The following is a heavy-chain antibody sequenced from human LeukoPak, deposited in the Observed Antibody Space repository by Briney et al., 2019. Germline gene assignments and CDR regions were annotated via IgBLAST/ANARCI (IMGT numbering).Heavy chain of an antibody. J-gene: IGHJ5*02. Sequence: WETLSLTCTVSGDSISTYYWTCIRQPPGKGLEWIGYISDSGSTNYNPSLKSRVTISLDTSKNQFSLKLISLTAADTAAYYCARVEYGDYGWFDPWGQGTLVTVSS. V-gene: IGHV4-59*01. D-gene: IGHD4-17*01. CDR3: ARVEYGDYGWFDP. CDR1: GDSISTYY. CDR2: ISDSGST.